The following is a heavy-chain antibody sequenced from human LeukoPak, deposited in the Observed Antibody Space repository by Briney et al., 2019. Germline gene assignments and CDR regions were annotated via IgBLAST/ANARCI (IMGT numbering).Heavy chain of an antibody. V-gene: IGHV3-21*01. Sequence: GGSLRLSCAASGFTFGSYAMSWVCQAPGKGLEWVSSISSSSSYIYYADSVKGRFTISRDNAKNSLYLQMNSLRAEDTAVYYCAVIAVAGGFDYWGQGTLVTVSS. D-gene: IGHD6-19*01. J-gene: IGHJ4*02. CDR2: ISSSSSYI. CDR1: GFTFGSYA. CDR3: AVIAVAGGFDY.